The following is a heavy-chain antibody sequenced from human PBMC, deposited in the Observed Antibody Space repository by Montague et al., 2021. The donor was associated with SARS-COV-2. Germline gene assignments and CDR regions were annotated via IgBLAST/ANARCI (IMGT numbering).Heavy chain of an antibody. Sequence: SETLSLTCSVSGGSIRNYFWSWIRQPPGKGLEWIGYVHDSGSTIYNPSLSSRVTIPVDTSKNQFSLKMSSVTAADTAVYYCARHDNREGGFGIWGQGTKVIVSS. D-gene: IGHD1-14*01. V-gene: IGHV4-59*08. CDR2: VHDSGST. CDR1: GGSIRNYF. J-gene: IGHJ3*02. CDR3: ARHDNREGGFGI.